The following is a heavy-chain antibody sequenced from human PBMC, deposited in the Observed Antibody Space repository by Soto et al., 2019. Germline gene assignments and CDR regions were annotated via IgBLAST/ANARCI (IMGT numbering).Heavy chain of an antibody. CDR1: GYTFPNYG. CDR2: ISAYKTNI. D-gene: IGHD3-10*01. J-gene: IGHJ4*02. CDR3: VRDLDGSGAYYTDF. V-gene: IGHV1-18*01. Sequence: QVQLVQSGAEVKKPGASVKVSCKASGYTFPNYGITWVRQAPGQGLEWMGWISAYKTNIKYAQKFQGRVTLTTDTSTSIAYMELRSLRSADTAIYYCVRDLDGSGAYYTDFWGQGTLVTVSS.